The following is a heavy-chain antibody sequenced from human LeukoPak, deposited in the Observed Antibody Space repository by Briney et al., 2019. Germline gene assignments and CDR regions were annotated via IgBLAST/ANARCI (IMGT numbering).Heavy chain of an antibody. Sequence: SETLSLTCAVYGGSFSGYYCSWIRQTPGKGLEWIGEINHGGSTSYNPSLKSRLTILVGSANNHFSPRVTSVTAADTAVYYCARVSSSWYQDWYFDLWGRGTLVTVSS. CDR1: GGSFSGYY. J-gene: IGHJ2*01. V-gene: IGHV4-34*01. CDR2: INHGGST. CDR3: ARVSSSWYQDWYFDL. D-gene: IGHD6-13*01.